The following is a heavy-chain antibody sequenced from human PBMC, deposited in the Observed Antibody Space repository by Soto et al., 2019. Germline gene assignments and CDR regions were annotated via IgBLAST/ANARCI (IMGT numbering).Heavy chain of an antibody. D-gene: IGHD2-2*01. Sequence: EVQLVESGGGLVQPGGSLRLSCTASGFTFSSTWMHWVRQAPGRGLVWVSHIYSDGSITAYADSVKGRFTISRDNARNMMYLQMTSLRVEDTAVYYCATDGSYAQHVWGQGTTVTVSS. J-gene: IGHJ6*02. V-gene: IGHV3-74*01. CDR3: ATDGSYAQHV. CDR2: IYSDGSIT. CDR1: GFTFSSTW.